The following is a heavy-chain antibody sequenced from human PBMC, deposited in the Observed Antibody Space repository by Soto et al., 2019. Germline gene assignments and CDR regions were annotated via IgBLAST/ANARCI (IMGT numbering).Heavy chain of an antibody. J-gene: IGHJ4*02. D-gene: IGHD3-16*02. CDR1: GGSFSGYY. V-gene: IGHV4-34*01. CDR3: ARGRTHRAGRYYDYVWGSYRNLRGTFDY. Sequence: QVQLQQWGAGLLKPSETLSLTCAVYGGSFSGYYWSWIRQPPGKGLEWIGEINHSGSTNYNPSLKSRVTISVDTSKNQFSLKLSSVTAADTAVYYCARGRTHRAGRYYDYVWGSYRNLRGTFDYWGQGTLVTVSS. CDR2: INHSGST.